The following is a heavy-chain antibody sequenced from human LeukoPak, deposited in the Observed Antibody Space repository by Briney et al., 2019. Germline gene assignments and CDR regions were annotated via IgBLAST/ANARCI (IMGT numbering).Heavy chain of an antibody. CDR1: GYTFTSYD. D-gene: IGHD5-12*01. CDR2: MNPNSGNT. V-gene: IGHV1-8*01. CDR3: ARDTQVATIVYYYYGMDV. Sequence: ASVKVSCKASGYTFTSYDINWVRQATGQGLEWMGWMNPNSGNTGYAQKFQGRVTMTRNTSISTAYMELSSLRSEDTAVYYCARDTQVATIVYYYYGMDVWGQGTTVTVSS. J-gene: IGHJ6*02.